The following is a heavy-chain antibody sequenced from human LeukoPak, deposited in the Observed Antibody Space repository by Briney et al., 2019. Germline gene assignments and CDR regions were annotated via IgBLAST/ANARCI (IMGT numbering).Heavy chain of an antibody. CDR3: ARDRVGATDYFDY. J-gene: IGHJ4*02. CDR2: ISYDGSNK. D-gene: IGHD1-26*01. Sequence: GGSLRLSCAASGFTFNNYAMNWVRQAPGKGLEWVAVISYDGSNKYYADSVKGRFTISRDNSKNTLYLQMNSLRAEDTAVYYCARDRVGATDYFDYWGQGTLVTVSS. V-gene: IGHV3-30-3*01. CDR1: GFTFNNYA.